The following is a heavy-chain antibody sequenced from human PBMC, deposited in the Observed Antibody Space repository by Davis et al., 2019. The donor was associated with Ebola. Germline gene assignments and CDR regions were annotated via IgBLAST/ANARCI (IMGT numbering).Heavy chain of an antibody. D-gene: IGHD4-11*01. Sequence: GESLKISCAASGFTFSNFAMSWVRQAPGTGLEWVSSICGSCGNTYYADSVKGRFTVSRDNSKNTLYLQMNSLRAGDTAVYYCAKQRGYGNPAYYFDYWGQGTLVTVSS. J-gene: IGHJ4*02. CDR2: ICGSCGNT. CDR1: GFTFSNFA. CDR3: AKQRGYGNPAYYFDY. V-gene: IGHV3-23*01.